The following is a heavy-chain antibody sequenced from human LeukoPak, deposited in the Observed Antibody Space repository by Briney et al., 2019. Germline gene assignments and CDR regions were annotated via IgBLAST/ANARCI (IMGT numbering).Heavy chain of an antibody. Sequence: GGSLRLSCAASGFTFSSYAMSWVRQAPGKGLEWVSAISGSGGSTCYADSVKGRFTISRDNSKNTLYLQMNSLRAEDTAVYYCAKDAGKIWFGDQSYYYYGMDVWGQGTTVTVSS. D-gene: IGHD3-10*01. CDR3: AKDAGKIWFGDQSYYYYGMDV. CDR1: GFTFSSYA. J-gene: IGHJ6*02. V-gene: IGHV3-23*01. CDR2: ISGSGGST.